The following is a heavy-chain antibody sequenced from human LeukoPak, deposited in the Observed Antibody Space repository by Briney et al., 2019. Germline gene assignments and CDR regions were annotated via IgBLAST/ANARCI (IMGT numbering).Heavy chain of an antibody. CDR3: ARDLRYFDWSPLSPTRGYYGMDV. CDR1: GYTFTSHG. J-gene: IGHJ6*04. CDR2: ISVYNGKI. Sequence: GASVKVSCKASGYTFTSHGISWVRQAPGQGLEWMGWISVYNGKIRYAEKFQGRVTMTTDTSTSEAYMELRSLTSDDTAVYYCARDLRYFDWSPLSPTRGYYGMDVWGTGTTVTVSS. D-gene: IGHD3-9*01. V-gene: IGHV1-18*04.